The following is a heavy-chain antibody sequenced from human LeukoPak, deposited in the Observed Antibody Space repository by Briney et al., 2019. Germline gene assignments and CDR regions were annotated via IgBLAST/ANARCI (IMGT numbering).Heavy chain of an antibody. V-gene: IGHV4-59*01. D-gene: IGHD3-22*01. Sequence: SETLSLTCTVSGGSISSYYWSWIRQPPGKGLEWIGYIYYSGSTNYNPSLKRRVTISVEKSKNQFSLKLSSVTAADTAVYYCARGPGYYDSSGYYYDSRGFHYFDYWGQGTLVTVSS. CDR1: GGSISSYY. CDR2: IYYSGST. CDR3: ARGPGYYDSSGYYYDSRGFHYFDY. J-gene: IGHJ4*02.